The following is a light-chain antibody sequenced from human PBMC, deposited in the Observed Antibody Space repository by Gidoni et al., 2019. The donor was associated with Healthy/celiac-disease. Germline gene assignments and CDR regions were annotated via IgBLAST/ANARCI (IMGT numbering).Light chain of an antibody. V-gene: IGKV3-20*01. CDR2: GAS. J-gene: IGKJ1*01. CDR1: PSVSSSY. CDR3: QQYGSSSWT. Sequence: ETVLPPSPGTLSLSRGERASLSCRASPSVSSSYLAWYQQRPGQAPRLHSYGASSRATGIPDRFSGSGSGTDFTLSIRRLEPEDFAVYYWQQYGSSSWTFAQXTKVEIK.